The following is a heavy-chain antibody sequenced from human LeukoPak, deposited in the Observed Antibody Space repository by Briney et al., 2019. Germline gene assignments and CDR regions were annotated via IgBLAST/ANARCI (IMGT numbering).Heavy chain of an antibody. CDR1: GGSISSNNW. J-gene: IGHJ4*02. V-gene: IGHV4-4*02. Sequence: PSETLSLTCAVSGGSISSNNWWTWVRQSPEKGLEWIGSIYHSGSTYYNPSLKSRVTISVDTSKNQFSLKLSSVTAADTAVYYCARDRIHYYDSSGYSDYWGQGTLVTVSS. D-gene: IGHD3-22*01. CDR3: ARDRIHYYDSSGYSDY. CDR2: IYHSGST.